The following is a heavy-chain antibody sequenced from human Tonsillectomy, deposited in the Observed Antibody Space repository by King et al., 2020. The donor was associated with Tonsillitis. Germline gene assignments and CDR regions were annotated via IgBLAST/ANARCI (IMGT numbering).Heavy chain of an antibody. Sequence: QLQESGPGLVQPSEPLSLTCTVSGGSISSYYWSWIRPPPGKGLEWIGYIYYSGSTNYNPSLKSRVTISVDTSKNQFSLKLSSVTAAEPAGEDCARLTTGGTDDGGQGTRGTVSA. CDR1: GGSISSYY. CDR3: ARLTTGGTDD. D-gene: IGHD1-1*01. CDR2: IYYSGST. J-gene: IGHJ4*02. V-gene: IGHV4-59*08.